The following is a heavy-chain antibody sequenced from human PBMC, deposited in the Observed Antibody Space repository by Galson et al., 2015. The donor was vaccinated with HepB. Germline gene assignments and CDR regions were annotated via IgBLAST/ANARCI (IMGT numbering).Heavy chain of an antibody. J-gene: IGHJ5*02. CDR2: ISAYNGNT. Sequence: SVKVSCKASGYTFTSYGISWVRQAPGQGLEWMGWISAYNGNTNYAQKLQGRVTMTTDTSTSTAYMELRSLRSDDTAVYYCARVEGITIFRVPTGWFDPWGQGTLVTVSP. CDR3: ARVEGITIFRVPTGWFDP. D-gene: IGHD3-3*01. CDR1: GYTFTSYG. V-gene: IGHV1-18*01.